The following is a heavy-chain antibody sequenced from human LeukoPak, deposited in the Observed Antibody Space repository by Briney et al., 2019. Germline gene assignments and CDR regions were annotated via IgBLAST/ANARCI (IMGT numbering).Heavy chain of an antibody. CDR3: ARVKAGYSSSWYVPDY. J-gene: IGHJ4*02. V-gene: IGHV3-11*04. CDR2: ITSAGGTI. Sequence: PGGSLRLSCAASGFTFSDYYMTWFRQAPGKGLEWVSYITSAGGTIFYTDSVKGRFTISRDNAKNSLYLQMNSLRVEDTAVYYCARVKAGYSSSWYVPDYWGQGTLVTVSS. D-gene: IGHD6-13*01. CDR1: GFTFSDYY.